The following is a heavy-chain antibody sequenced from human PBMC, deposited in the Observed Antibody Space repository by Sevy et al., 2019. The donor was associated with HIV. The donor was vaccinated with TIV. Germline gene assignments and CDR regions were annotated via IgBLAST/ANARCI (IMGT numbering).Heavy chain of an antibody. CDR3: TKDRRSWSRHYYYYGMDV. V-gene: IGHV3-30*18. J-gene: IGHJ6*02. D-gene: IGHD6-13*01. CDR2: ISYDGSNK. CDR1: GFTFRDYG. Sequence: GGSLRLSCAASGFTFRDYGMHWVRQAPGKGLEWMAVISYDGSNKYYADSVKGRFTISRDNSKNTRNLQMNSLRAEDMAVYYCTKDRRSWSRHYYYYGMDVWGQATTLTVSS.